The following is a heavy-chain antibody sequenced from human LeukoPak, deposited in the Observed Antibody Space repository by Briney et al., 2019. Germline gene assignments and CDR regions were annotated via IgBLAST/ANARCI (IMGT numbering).Heavy chain of an antibody. Sequence: ASVKVSCKASGYTFTSYGISWVRQAPGQGLEWMGWISAYNGKTNYAQKLQGRVTMTTDTSTSTAYMELRSLRSDDTAVYYCARDKGYYDSSTFDYWGQGTLVTVSS. J-gene: IGHJ4*02. CDR2: ISAYNGKT. CDR1: GYTFTSYG. CDR3: ARDKGYYDSSTFDY. V-gene: IGHV1-18*01. D-gene: IGHD3-22*01.